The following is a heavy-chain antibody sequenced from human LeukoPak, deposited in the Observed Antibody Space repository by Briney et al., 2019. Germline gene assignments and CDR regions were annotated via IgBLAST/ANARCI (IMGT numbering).Heavy chain of an antibody. J-gene: IGHJ4*02. V-gene: IGHV3-30*18. D-gene: IGHD6-19*01. CDR3: AKDPQYSSGQGYY. Sequence: GRSLRLSCAASGFTFSSYGTHWVRQAPGKGLEWVAVISYDGSNKYYADSVKGRFTISRDNSKNTLYLQMNSLRAEDTAVYYCAKDPQYSSGQGYYWGQGTLVTVSS. CDR1: GFTFSSYG. CDR2: ISYDGSNK.